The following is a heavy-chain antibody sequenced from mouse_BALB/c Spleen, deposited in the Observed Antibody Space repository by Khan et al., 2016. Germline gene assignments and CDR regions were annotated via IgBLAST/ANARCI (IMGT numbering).Heavy chain of an antibody. D-gene: IGHD2-4*01. J-gene: IGHJ3*01. Sequence: EVQLVESGPGLVKPSQSLSLTCSVTDYSITSGFYWNWIRQFPGNKLEWMGYISYDGSNNYNPSLKNRISITRDTSKNQFFLKLNSVTTEDTATYYCARGMITTDGAWFASWGQGTLVTVSA. CDR1: DYSITSGFY. CDR2: ISYDGSN. V-gene: IGHV3-6*02. CDR3: ARGMITTDGAWFAS.